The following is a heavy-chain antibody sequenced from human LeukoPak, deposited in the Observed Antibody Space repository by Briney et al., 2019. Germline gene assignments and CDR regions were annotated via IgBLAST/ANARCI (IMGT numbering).Heavy chain of an antibody. D-gene: IGHD3-10*01. Sequence: SETLSLTCTVPGGSISSSSYYWGWIRQPPGKGLEWIGSIYYSGSTYYNPSLKSRVTISVDTSKNQFSLKLSSVTAADTAVYYCARDNKITMVRSPLFDPWGQGTLVTVSS. CDR1: GGSISSSSYY. CDR2: IYYSGST. V-gene: IGHV4-39*07. J-gene: IGHJ5*02. CDR3: ARDNKITMVRSPLFDP.